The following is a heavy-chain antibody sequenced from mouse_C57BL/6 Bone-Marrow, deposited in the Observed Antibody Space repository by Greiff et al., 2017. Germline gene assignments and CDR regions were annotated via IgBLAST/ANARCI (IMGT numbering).Heavy chain of an antibody. CDR2: ISSGGDYI. CDR3: TRAHYYYGSSFYYFDY. Sequence: EVMLVESGEGLVKPGGSLKLSCAASGFTFSSYAMSWVRQTPEKRLEWVAYISSGGDYIYYADTVKGRFTISRDNARNTLYLQMSSLKSEDTAMYYCTRAHYYYGSSFYYFDYWGQGTTLSLL. D-gene: IGHD1-1*01. CDR1: GFTFSSYA. J-gene: IGHJ2*01. V-gene: IGHV5-9-1*02.